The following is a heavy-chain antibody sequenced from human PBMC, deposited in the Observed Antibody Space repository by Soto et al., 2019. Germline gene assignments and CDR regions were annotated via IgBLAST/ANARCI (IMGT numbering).Heavy chain of an antibody. CDR1: GFTFDDYA. Sequence: GGSLRLSCAASGFTFDDYAMHWVRQAPGKGLEWVSGISWNSDSIGYADSVKGRFTISRDNAKKSLYLQMNSLRAEDTALYYCASGRGYDILTGYYPYFDYWGQGTLVTVSA. J-gene: IGHJ4*02. CDR3: ASGRGYDILTGYYPYFDY. V-gene: IGHV3-9*01. CDR2: ISWNSDSI. D-gene: IGHD3-9*01.